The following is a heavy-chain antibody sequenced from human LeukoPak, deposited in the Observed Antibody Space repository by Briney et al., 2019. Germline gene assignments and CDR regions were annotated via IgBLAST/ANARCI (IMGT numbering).Heavy chain of an antibody. CDR3: ARRTSNPVGAIDY. D-gene: IGHD1-26*01. V-gene: IGHV4-39*01. J-gene: IGHJ4*02. CDR2: ISYTET. Sequence: SESRSLTCTVAGGSIGISNYYCGWIRQPPGRGLEWIRSISYTETYYKPSLKSRLTISVDTSKNPYSLNLRSVTAADTAVYYCARRTSNPVGAIDYWSQGTLVTVSS. CDR1: GGSIGISNYY.